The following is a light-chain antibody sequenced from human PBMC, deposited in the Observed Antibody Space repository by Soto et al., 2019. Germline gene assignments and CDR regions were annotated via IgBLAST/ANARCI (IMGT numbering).Light chain of an antibody. J-gene: IGKJ2*01. V-gene: IGKV3-15*01. CDR3: QQYHNWPPQYT. CDR1: QTVASN. CDR2: GAS. Sequence: EIVMTQSPASQSVSPGDGATLSCRASQTVASNVAWYQQKPGQGPRLLIHGASTRAAGVPARFSGSGSGTDFTLTISSLQSEAFAVYYCQQYHNWPPQYTFGQGTKLQIK.